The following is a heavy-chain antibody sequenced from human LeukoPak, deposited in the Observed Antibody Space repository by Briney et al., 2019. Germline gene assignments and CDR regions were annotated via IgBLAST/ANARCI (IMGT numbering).Heavy chain of an antibody. D-gene: IGHD6-13*01. CDR1: GFTFTSSA. V-gene: IGHV1-58*01. CDR3: AADGWVAAAGSSWAIDY. Sequence: SVKVSCKASGFTFTSSAVQWVRQARGQRLEWIGWNVVGSGNTNYAQKFQERVTITRDMSTSTAYMELSSLRSEDTAVYYCAADGWVAAAGSSWAIDYWGQGTLVTVSS. J-gene: IGHJ4*02. CDR2: NVVGSGNT.